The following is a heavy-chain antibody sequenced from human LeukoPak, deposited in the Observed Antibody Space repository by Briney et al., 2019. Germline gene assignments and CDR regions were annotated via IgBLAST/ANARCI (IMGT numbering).Heavy chain of an antibody. CDR3: ARGAQYYYDSSGYNFDY. J-gene: IGHJ4*02. CDR1: GYTFTSYG. D-gene: IGHD3-22*01. V-gene: IGHV1-69*13. CDR2: IIPIFGTA. Sequence: EASVKVSCKASGYTFTSYGISWVRQAPGQGLEWMGGIIPIFGTANYAQKFQGRVTITADESTSTAYMELSSLRSEDTAVYYCARGAQYYYDSSGYNFDYWGQGTLVTVSS.